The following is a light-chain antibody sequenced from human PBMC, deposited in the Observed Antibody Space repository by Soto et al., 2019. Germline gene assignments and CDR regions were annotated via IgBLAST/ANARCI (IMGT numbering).Light chain of an antibody. CDR3: CSYAGSSTP. V-gene: IGLV2-23*02. Sequence: QSALTQPASVSGSPGQSITISCTGTSSDVGSYNLVSWYQQHPGKAPKLMIYEVSKRPSGVSNRFSGSKSGNTASLTISGLQAEDEADYYCCSYAGSSTPLGTGTKLTV. CDR1: SSDVGSYNL. J-gene: IGLJ1*01. CDR2: EVS.